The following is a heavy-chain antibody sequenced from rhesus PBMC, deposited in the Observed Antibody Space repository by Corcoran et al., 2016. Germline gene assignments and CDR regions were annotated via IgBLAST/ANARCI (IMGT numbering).Heavy chain of an antibody. D-gene: IGHD5-36*01. Sequence: QVQLQESGPGLVKPSETLSLTCAVSGGSISSAYYWSWIRQPPGKGLEWIGYIYGSGGGTNYNPSLKNRVTISIDTSKNQFSLKLSSVTAADTAVYYCARGELRLLYWGQGVLVTVSS. V-gene: IGHV4-106*01. CDR3: ARGELRLLY. J-gene: IGHJ4*01. CDR2: IYGSGGGT. CDR1: GGSISSAYY.